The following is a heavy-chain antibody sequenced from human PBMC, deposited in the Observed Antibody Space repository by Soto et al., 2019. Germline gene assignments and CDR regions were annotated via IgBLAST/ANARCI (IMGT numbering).Heavy chain of an antibody. CDR3: AKDSIIPDFWCGYYPDHYDY. D-gene: IGHD3-3*01. J-gene: IGHJ4*02. Sequence: GSLRLSCAASGFTFSSYDMHWVRQATGKGLEWVSAIGTAGDTYYPGSVKGRFTISRENAKNSLYLQMNSLRAEDTAVYYCAKDSIIPDFWCGYYPDHYDYWGQGTLVTVSS. CDR2: IGTAGDT. V-gene: IGHV3-13*01. CDR1: GFTFSSYD.